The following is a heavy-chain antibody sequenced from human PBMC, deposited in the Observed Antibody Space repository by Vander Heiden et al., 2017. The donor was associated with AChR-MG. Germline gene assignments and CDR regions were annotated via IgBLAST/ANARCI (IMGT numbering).Heavy chain of an antibody. CDR1: GFTFSPAW. CDR2: MKSYNDGGTT. V-gene: IGHV3-15*01. Sequence: EVQVVESGGGLVKPGGSLRLSCAASGFTFSPAWMTWVRQAPGKGLEWVGRMKSYNDGGTTDYAAPVKGRFTISRDDSQNTLYLQMNSLKTEDTAVYYCTRSHFDSWGPGTLVTVSS. J-gene: IGHJ5*01. CDR3: TRSHFDS.